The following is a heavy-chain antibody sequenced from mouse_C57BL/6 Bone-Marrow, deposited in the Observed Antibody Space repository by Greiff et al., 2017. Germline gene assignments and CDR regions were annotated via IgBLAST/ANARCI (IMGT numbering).Heavy chain of an antibody. V-gene: IGHV1-81*01. CDR1: GYTFTSYG. CDR2: IYPRSGNT. Sequence: QVQLQQSGAELARPGASVKLSCKASGYTFTSYGMSWVKQRTGQGLEWIGEIYPRSGNTYYNEKFKGKATLTADKSSSTAYMELRSLTSEDSAVYFCARGGSRSSFDYWGQRTTLTVSS. J-gene: IGHJ2*01. D-gene: IGHD1-1*01. CDR3: ARGGSRSSFDY.